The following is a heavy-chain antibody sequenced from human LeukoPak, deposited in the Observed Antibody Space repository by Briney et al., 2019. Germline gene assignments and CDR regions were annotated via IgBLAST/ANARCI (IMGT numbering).Heavy chain of an antibody. Sequence: KPSETLSLTCAVSGGSISNNNWWSWVRQTSGKELEWIGEIYHSGSTTNYNPSLKSRVTMSVDKSKNQFSLKLTSVTAADTVVYYCARVFGGYDGALAFWGQGTLVTVSS. CDR2: IYHSGSTT. V-gene: IGHV4-4*02. J-gene: IGHJ4*02. CDR1: GGSISNNNW. D-gene: IGHD5-12*01. CDR3: ARVFGGYDGALAF.